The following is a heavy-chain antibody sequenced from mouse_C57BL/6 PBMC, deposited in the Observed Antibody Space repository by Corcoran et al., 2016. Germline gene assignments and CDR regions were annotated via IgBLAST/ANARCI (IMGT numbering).Heavy chain of an antibody. Sequence: EVQLQQSGPELVKPGASVKISCKASGYTFTDYYMNWVKQSHGKSLEWIGDINPNNGGTSYNQKFKGKATLTVDKSSSTAYMELRSLTSEDSAVYYCARYYYYAMDYWGQGTPVTVSS. CDR2: INPNNGGT. J-gene: IGHJ4*01. V-gene: IGHV1-26*01. CDR1: GYTFTDYY. CDR3: ARYYYYAMDY.